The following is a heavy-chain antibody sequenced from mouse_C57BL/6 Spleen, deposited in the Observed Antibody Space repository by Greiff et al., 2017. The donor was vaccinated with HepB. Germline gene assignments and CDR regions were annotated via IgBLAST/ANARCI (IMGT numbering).Heavy chain of an antibody. CDR1: GFSFNTYA. CDR2: IRSKSNNYAT. CDR3: VRGVGRYFDY. V-gene: IGHV10-1*01. Sequence: EVQGVESGGGLVQPKGSLKLSCAASGFSFNTYAMNWVRQAPGKGLEWVARIRSKSNNYATYYADSVKDRFTISRDDSESMLYLQMNNLKTEDTAMYYCVRGVGRYFDYWGQGTTLTVSS. J-gene: IGHJ2*01.